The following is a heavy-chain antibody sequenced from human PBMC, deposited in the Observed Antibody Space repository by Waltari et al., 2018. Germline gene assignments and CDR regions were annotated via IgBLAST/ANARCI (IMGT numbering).Heavy chain of an antibody. Sequence: QVQLVQSGAEVKKPGASVKVSCKASGYTFTGYYMHWVRQAPGQGLEWMGWINPNSGNTGYAQKFQGRVTITRNTSISTAYMELSSLRSEDTAVYYCARGSLPVGKAFDIWGQGTMVTVSS. J-gene: IGHJ3*02. CDR1: GYTFTGYY. CDR3: ARGSLPVGKAFDI. D-gene: IGHD3-10*01. V-gene: IGHV1-8*03. CDR2: INPNSGNT.